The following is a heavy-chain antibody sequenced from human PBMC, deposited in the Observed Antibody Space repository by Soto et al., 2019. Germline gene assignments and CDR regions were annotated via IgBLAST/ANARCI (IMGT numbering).Heavy chain of an antibody. D-gene: IGHD6-19*01. J-gene: IGHJ4*02. CDR3: ARRGSSGPFDY. Sequence: QLQLQESGPGLVKPSETLSLTCTVSGGSISSSSYYWGWIRQPPGKGLEWIGSIYYSGSTYYNPSLKSRVTISVDTSKNQFSLKLSSVTAADTAVYYCARRGSSGPFDYWGQGTLVTVSS. CDR2: IYYSGST. V-gene: IGHV4-39*01. CDR1: GGSISSSSYY.